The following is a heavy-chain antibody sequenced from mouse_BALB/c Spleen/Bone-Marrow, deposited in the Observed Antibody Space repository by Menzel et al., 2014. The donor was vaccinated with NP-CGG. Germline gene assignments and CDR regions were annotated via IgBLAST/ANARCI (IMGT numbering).Heavy chain of an antibody. J-gene: IGHJ3*01. CDR2: INPYNGST. CDR3: ARDYYCLSYGFAY. V-gene: IGHV1-18*01. CDR1: GFSFTGYT. Sequence: EVQLQQSGLELVKPGASLKLSCQASGFSFTGYTMNWVRQSHGKNLVWVGLINPYNGSTNYNQKFKGKATLTVDKSSSTDCMELHSLTSEDAEVYYCARDYYCLSYGFAYWGQGTLVTGSA. D-gene: IGHD1-1*01.